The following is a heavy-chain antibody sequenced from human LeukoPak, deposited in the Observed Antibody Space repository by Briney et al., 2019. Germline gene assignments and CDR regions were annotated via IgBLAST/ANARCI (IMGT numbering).Heavy chain of an antibody. CDR1: GITFSNYW. D-gene: IGHD3-16*01. V-gene: IGHV3-74*01. J-gene: IGHJ4*02. CDR3: ATDDYRGVGY. CDR2: IIQDGSVT. Sequence: GGSLRLSCAASGITFSNYWMHWVRQAPGKGLVWVSHIIQDGSVTFYADSVKGRFTISRDNAKNTVYLQMNSLRTEDSAVYYCATDDYRGVGYWGQGTLVTVSS.